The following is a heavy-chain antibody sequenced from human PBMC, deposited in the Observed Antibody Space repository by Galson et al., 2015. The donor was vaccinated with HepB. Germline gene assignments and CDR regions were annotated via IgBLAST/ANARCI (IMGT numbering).Heavy chain of an antibody. D-gene: IGHD2-2*01. V-gene: IGHV3-7*03. CDR3: AREGFYCSSTSCYEEY. CDR1: GFTFSSYW. Sequence: SLRLSCAASGFTFSSYWMSWVRQAPGKGLEWVANIKQDGSEKYYVDSVKGRFTISRDNAKNSLYLQMNSLRAEDTAVYYCAREGFYCSSTSCYEEYWGQGTLVTVSS. CDR2: IKQDGSEK. J-gene: IGHJ4*02.